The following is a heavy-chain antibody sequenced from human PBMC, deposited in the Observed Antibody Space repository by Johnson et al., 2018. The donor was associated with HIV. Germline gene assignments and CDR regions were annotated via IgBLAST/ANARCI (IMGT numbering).Heavy chain of an antibody. CDR1: GFTFDDYA. Sequence: QEQLVESGGGVVQPGGSLRLSCAASGFTFDDYAMHWVRQAPGKGLEWVSYISSSGSTIYYADSVKGRFPISRDNAKNSLYLQMNSLRAEDTALYYCARVLQQESSWYLGAFDIWGQGTMVTVSS. V-gene: IGHV3-11*01. CDR3: ARVLQQESSWYLGAFDI. CDR2: ISSSGSTI. J-gene: IGHJ3*02. D-gene: IGHD6-13*01.